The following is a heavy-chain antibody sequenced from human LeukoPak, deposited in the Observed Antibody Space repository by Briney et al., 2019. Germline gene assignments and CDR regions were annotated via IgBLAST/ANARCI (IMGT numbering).Heavy chain of an antibody. D-gene: IGHD3-3*01. J-gene: IGHJ5*02. CDR1: GFTFSSYA. CDR3: ASEDNGYYDFWSGYRSNWFDP. Sequence: SGGSLRLSCAASGFTFSSYAMHWVRQAPGKGLEWVAVISYDGSNKYYADSVKGRFTISRDNSKNTLYLQMNSLRAEGTAVYYCASEDNGYYDFWSGYRSNWFDPWGQGTLVTVSS. CDR2: ISYDGSNK. V-gene: IGHV3-30-3*01.